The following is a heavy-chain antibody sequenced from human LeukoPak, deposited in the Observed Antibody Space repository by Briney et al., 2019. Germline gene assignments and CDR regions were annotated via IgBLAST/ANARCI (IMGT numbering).Heavy chain of an antibody. J-gene: IGHJ6*03. CDR2: INHSGST. CDR1: GGSFSDYY. Sequence: SETLSLTCAVYGGSFSDYYWTWIRKPPGKGLERIGEINHSGSTNYNPSLKSRVTISVDTSKNQFSLKLSSVTAADTAVYYCARGFEELRRAGYNRIQPLRKYYYYYMDVWGKGTTVTVSS. CDR3: ARGFEELRRAGYNRIQPLRKYYYYYMDV. D-gene: IGHD5-24*01. V-gene: IGHV4-34*01.